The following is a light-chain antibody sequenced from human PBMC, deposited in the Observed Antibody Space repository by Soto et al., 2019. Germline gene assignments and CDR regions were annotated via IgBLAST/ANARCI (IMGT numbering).Light chain of an antibody. CDR1: SSDVGGYNY. J-gene: IGLJ2*01. CDR3: SSYTISSTPVV. Sequence: HSALTQPASVSGSPGQSITISCTGTSSDVGGYNYVSWYQQHPGKAPKLMIYEVSNRPSGVSNRFSGSKSGNTASLTISGLQAEDEADYYCSSYTISSTPVVFGGGTKLTVL. V-gene: IGLV2-14*01. CDR2: EVS.